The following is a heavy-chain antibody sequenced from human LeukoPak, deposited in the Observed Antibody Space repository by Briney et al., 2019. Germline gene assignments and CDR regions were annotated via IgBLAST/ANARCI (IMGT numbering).Heavy chain of an antibody. CDR1: GFTFSSYA. CDR2: ISKDGNSQ. J-gene: IGHJ3*02. Sequence: GGSLRLSCAASGFTFSSYALDWVRQAPGKGLEWVAVISKDGNSQNYADSVKGRFTISRDNSKNTLYLQMNSLRPEDTAVYYCAGESFDIWGQGTTVTVS. V-gene: IGHV3-30*04. CDR3: AGESFDI.